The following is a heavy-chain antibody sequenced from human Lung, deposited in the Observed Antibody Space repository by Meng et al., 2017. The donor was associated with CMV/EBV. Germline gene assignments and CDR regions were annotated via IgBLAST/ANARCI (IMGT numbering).Heavy chain of an antibody. J-gene: IGHJ4*02. V-gene: IGHV3-30*02. CDR2: IRYDGSNK. CDR1: DFTFSNSG. Sequence: QGQFVECGGGVVQPGGSVVLSCAASDFTFSNSGMHWVRQAPGKGLEWVAFIRYDGSNKYYADSVKGRFTISRDNSRNTLYLQMNSLRTEDTAVYYCAKVRLRFNWNLDYWGQGTLVTVSS. CDR3: AKVRLRFNWNLDY. D-gene: IGHD1-20*01.